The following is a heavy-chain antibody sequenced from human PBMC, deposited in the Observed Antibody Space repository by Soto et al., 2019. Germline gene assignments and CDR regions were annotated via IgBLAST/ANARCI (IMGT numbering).Heavy chain of an antibody. CDR2: IMPIFGGP. Sequence: QVQLVQSGAEVKKPGSSLKVSCKASGGIFSDFSFSWVRQAPGQGLEWMGGIMPIFGGPDYAQRFRGRVTITADEVTRKAFMELRGLTSEDTATYYCASSLKMPGIGNYYYGMDVLGQGTTVTVSS. CDR3: ASSLKMPGIGNYYYGMDV. J-gene: IGHJ6*02. CDR1: GGIFSDFS. D-gene: IGHD6-13*01. V-gene: IGHV1-69*12.